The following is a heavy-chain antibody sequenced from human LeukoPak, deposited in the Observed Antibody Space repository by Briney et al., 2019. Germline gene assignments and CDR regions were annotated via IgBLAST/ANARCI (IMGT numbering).Heavy chain of an antibody. V-gene: IGHV4-4*07. D-gene: IGHD3-22*01. CDR1: GGSISSYY. Sequence: PSETLSLTCTVSGGSISSYYWSWIRQPAGKGLEWIGRIYISGSTNYNPSLKSRVTMSVDTSKNQFSLKLSSVTAADTAVYYCTRPYYYDSSGSPDYWGQGTLVTVSS. CDR2: IYISGST. J-gene: IGHJ4*02. CDR3: TRPYYYDSSGSPDY.